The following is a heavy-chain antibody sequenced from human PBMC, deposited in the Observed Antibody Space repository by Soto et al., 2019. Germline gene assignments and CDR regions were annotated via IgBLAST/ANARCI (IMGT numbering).Heavy chain of an antibody. D-gene: IGHD2-2*01. Sequence: QVQLVQSGAEVKKPGSSVKVSCKASGGTFSSCAISWVRQAPGQGLEWMGGILPISGKANYAQKFLGRVTITADESSRTAYMELRSRRSEDTAVYYCGRHVPAAVYYYGMDVWGQETTVTVSS. CDR1: GGTFSSCA. V-gene: IGHV1-69*12. J-gene: IGHJ6*02. CDR3: GRHVPAAVYYYGMDV. CDR2: ILPISGKA.